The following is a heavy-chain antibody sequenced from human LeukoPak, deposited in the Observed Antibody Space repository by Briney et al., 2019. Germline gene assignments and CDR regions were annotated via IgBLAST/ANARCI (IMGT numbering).Heavy chain of an antibody. V-gene: IGHV3-48*03. Sequence: GGSLRLSCVASGFTFSSYEMNWVRQAPGKGLEWLSYISDSDNTIYYADSVKGRFTISRDNAKSSLYLQMNSLRAEDTALSYCARDRDTRGWYYDAFDLWGQGTMVAVSS. J-gene: IGHJ3*01. CDR2: ISDSDNTI. CDR3: ARDRDTRGWYYDAFDL. D-gene: IGHD6-19*01. CDR1: GFTFSSYE.